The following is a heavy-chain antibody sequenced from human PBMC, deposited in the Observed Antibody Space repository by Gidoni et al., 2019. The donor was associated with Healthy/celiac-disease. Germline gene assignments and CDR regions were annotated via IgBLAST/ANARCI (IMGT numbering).Heavy chain of an antibody. CDR3: ARERGGAYCGGDCYSALFS. Sequence: ELQLVESGGGLVQRGGSLRLSGAASGFTFSSYWLSWVRQAPGQGLEWVANIKQDGSEKYYVDSVKGRFTISSANAKNSLYLQMTSLRAADTAVYYCARERGGAYCGGDCYSALFSWGQGTLVTVSS. J-gene: IGHJ5*02. CDR1: GFTFSSYW. V-gene: IGHV3-7*01. CDR2: IKQDGSEK. D-gene: IGHD2-21*02.